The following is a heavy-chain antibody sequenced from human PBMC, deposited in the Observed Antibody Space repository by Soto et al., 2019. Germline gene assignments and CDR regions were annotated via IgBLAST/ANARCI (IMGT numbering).Heavy chain of an antibody. CDR2: ISYDGSNK. J-gene: IGHJ4*02. Sequence: GGSLRLSCAASGFTFSSYAMHWVRQAPGKGLEWVAVISYDGSNKYYADSVKGRFTISRDNSKNTLYLQMNSLRAEDTAVYYCARDPHLYYLFDYWGQGTLVTVSS. CDR1: GFTFSSYA. CDR3: ARDPHLYYLFDY. V-gene: IGHV3-30-3*01. D-gene: IGHD1-26*01.